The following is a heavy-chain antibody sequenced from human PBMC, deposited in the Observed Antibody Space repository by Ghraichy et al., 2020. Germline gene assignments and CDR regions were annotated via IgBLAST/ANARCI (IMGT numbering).Heavy chain of an antibody. CDR3: ARGPGKGSGSYYFDY. CDR2: ISSSSSYI. J-gene: IGHJ4*02. V-gene: IGHV3-21*01. Sequence: GESLNISCAASGFTFSSYSMNWVRQAPGKGLEWVSSISSSSSYIYYADSVKGRFTISRDNAKNSLYLQMNSLRAEDTAVYYCARGPGKGSGSYYFDYWGQGTLVTVSS. D-gene: IGHD3-10*01. CDR1: GFTFSSYS.